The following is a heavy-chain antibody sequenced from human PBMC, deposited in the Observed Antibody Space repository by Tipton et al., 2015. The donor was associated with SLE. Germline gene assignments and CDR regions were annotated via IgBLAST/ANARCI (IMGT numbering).Heavy chain of an antibody. CDR2: IYYSGST. V-gene: IGHV4-59*11. J-gene: IGHJ5*02. CDR1: GGSISSHY. D-gene: IGHD2-15*01. Sequence: TLSLTCTVSGGSISSHYWSWIRQPPGKGLEWIGYIYYSGSTNYNPSLKSRVTISVDTSKNQFSLKLSSVTAADTAVYYCARDDIVVGSRLDPWGQGTLVTVSS. CDR3: ARDDIVVGSRLDP.